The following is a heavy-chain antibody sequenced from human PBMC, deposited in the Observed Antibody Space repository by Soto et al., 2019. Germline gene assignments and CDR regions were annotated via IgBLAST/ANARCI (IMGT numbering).Heavy chain of an antibody. CDR3: AKDPLYCSGGSCPAAEYFQH. CDR1: GFTFSSYA. J-gene: IGHJ1*01. D-gene: IGHD2-15*01. V-gene: IGHV3-23*01. Sequence: GGSLRLSCAASGFTFSSYAMSWVRQAPGKGLEWVSAISGSGGSTYYADSVKGRFTISRDNSKNTLYLQMTSLRAEDTAVYYCAKDPLYCSGGSCPAAEYFQHWGQGTLVTVPQ. CDR2: ISGSGGST.